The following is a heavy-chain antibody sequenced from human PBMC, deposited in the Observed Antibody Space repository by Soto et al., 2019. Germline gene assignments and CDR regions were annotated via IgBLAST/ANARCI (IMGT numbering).Heavy chain of an antibody. V-gene: IGHV3-30*18. CDR1: GFTFSSYG. CDR2: ISYDGSNK. Sequence: GGSLRLSCAASGFTFSSYGMHWVRQAPGKGLEWVAVISYDGSNKYYADSVKGRFTISRDNSKNTLYLQMNSLRAEDTAVYYCAKDAPVGGYDFSDVDYWGQGALVTSP. CDR3: AKDAPVGGYDFSDVDY. J-gene: IGHJ4*02. D-gene: IGHD5-12*01.